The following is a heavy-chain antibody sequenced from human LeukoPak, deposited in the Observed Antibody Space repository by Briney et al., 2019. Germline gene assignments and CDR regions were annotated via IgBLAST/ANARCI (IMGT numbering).Heavy chain of an antibody. CDR2: INPNSGGT. V-gene: IGHV1-2*02. CDR1: GYTFTDYY. CDR3: AGDHLNPALYAFDI. Sequence: ASVKVSCQSSGYTFTDYYMHWVRQAPGQGLEWMGWINPNSGGTNYAQKFQGRVTMTRDTSISTAYMELSRLRSDDTAVYYCAGDHLNPALYAFDIWGQGTMVTVSS. J-gene: IGHJ3*02. D-gene: IGHD1-14*01.